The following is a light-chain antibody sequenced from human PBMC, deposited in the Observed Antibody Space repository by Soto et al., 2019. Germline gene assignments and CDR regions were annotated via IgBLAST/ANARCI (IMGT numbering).Light chain of an antibody. CDR3: QQYDSSPYT. V-gene: IGKV3-20*01. J-gene: IGKJ2*01. CDR2: GAS. Sequence: EIVMTQSPGTLSLSPGERVTLSCRASQSVSSSYVAWYQQKPGEAPRLLIDGASSSATGIPDRFSGSGSGTDFTLTISRLEPEDFAVYYCQQYDSSPYTFGQGTKMEIK. CDR1: QSVSSSY.